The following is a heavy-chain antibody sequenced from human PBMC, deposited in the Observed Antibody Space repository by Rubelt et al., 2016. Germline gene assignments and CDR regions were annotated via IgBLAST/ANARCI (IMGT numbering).Heavy chain of an antibody. CDR3: ARDLGEDDAFDI. CDR2: ISSSSDYI. V-gene: IGHV3-21*01. J-gene: IGHJ3*02. D-gene: IGHD1-26*01. Sequence: RGLDWVSSISSSSDYIYYADSVKGRFTISRDNVKNSLYLQMNSLRAEDTAVYYCARDLGEDDAFDIWGQGTLVSVSS.